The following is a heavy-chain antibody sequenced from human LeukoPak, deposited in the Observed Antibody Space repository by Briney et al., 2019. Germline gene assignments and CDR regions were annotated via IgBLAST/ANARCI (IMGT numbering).Heavy chain of an antibody. CDR1: GFTFNSYN. CDR3: ARDPYSGNYGAYYYYYMDV. V-gene: IGHV3-21*01. Sequence: PGGSLRLSCTASGFTFNSYNMNWVRQAPGKGLEWVSSITSSSSYKYYADSVRGRFTISRDNAKNSLYLQMNSLRPEDTAVYYCARDPYSGNYGAYYYYYMDVWGKGTTVTISS. CDR2: ITSSSSYK. J-gene: IGHJ6*03. D-gene: IGHD1-26*01.